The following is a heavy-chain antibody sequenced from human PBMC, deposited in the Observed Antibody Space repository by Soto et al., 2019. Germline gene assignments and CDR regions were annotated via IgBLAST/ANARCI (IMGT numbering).Heavy chain of an antibody. J-gene: IGHJ4*02. CDR3: ARVRPARDYGGIDFDY. Sequence: QVQLVQSGAEVKKPGASVKVSCKASGYTFTSYYMHWVRQAPGQGLEWMGIINPSGGSTSYAQKFQGRVTITRDTSTSTVYMELSSLRSEDTAVYYCARVRPARDYGGIDFDYWGQGTLVTVSS. CDR2: INPSGGST. D-gene: IGHD4-17*01. V-gene: IGHV1-46*01. CDR1: GYTFTSYY.